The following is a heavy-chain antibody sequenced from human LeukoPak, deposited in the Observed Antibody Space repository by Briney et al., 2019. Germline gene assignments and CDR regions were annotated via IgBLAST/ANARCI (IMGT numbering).Heavy chain of an antibody. CDR1: GGSITDCC. J-gene: IGHJ4*02. V-gene: IGHV4-4*09. D-gene: IGHD1-26*01. CDR2: LYTSGRV. Sequence: SETLSLTCTVSGGSITDCCWSWIRQPPGKALEWIGYLYTSGRVNYNPSLKRRSTISADTSTNQFSLRLSSVTAADTAVYYCARGQEGATALFDYWGQGTLVTVSS. CDR3: ARGQEGATALFDY.